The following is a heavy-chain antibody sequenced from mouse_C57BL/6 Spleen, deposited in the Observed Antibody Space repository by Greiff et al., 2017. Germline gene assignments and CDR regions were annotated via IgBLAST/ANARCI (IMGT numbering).Heavy chain of an antibody. Sequence: QVQLKQSGAELVRPGASVTLSCKASGYTFTDYEMHWVKQTPVHGLEWIGAIDPETGGTAYNQKFKGKAILTADKSSSTAYMELRSLTSEDSAVYYCTRRGVRYFDYWGQGTTLTVSS. J-gene: IGHJ2*01. CDR3: TRRGVRYFDY. D-gene: IGHD2-1*01. CDR1: GYTFTDYE. CDR2: IDPETGGT. V-gene: IGHV1-15*01.